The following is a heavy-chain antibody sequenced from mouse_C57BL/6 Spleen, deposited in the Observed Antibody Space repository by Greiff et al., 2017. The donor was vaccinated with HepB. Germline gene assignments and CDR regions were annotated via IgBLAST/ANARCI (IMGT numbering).Heavy chain of an antibody. V-gene: IGHV14-3*01. Sequence: VQLQQSVAELVRPGASVKLSCTASGFNIQNTYMHWVKQRPEQGLEWIGRIDPANGNTKYAPKFQGKATITADTSSNTAYLQLSSLTSEDTAIYYCASWFAYWGQGTLVTVSA. CDR1: GFNIQNTY. J-gene: IGHJ3*01. CDR3: ASWFAY. CDR2: IDPANGNT.